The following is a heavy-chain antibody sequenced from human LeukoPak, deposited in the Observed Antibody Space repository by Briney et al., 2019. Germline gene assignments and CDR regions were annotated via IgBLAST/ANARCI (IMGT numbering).Heavy chain of an antibody. Sequence: SETLSLTCTVSGGSISSYYWSWIRQPPGKGLEWIGYINYSGNTKYNPSLKSRVTISVDTSKNQFSLKLSSVTAADTAVYYCARDLPPLYDFWSGIRNWFDPWGQGTLVTVSS. J-gene: IGHJ5*02. CDR3: ARDLPPLYDFWSGIRNWFDP. V-gene: IGHV4-59*12. CDR2: INYSGNT. CDR1: GGSISSYY. D-gene: IGHD3-3*01.